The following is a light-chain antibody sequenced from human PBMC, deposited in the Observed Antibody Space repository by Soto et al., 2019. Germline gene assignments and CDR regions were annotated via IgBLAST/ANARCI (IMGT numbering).Light chain of an antibody. CDR1: QSVSSSY. Sequence: EIVLTQSPGTLSLSPGERATLSCRASQSVSSSYLAWYQQKPGQAPRPLIYGASSRAIGIPDRFSGSGSGTDFTRTISRLEPEDFAVYYCQHYGSSPWTFGQGTKVEIK. J-gene: IGKJ1*01. CDR3: QHYGSSPWT. V-gene: IGKV3-20*01. CDR2: GAS.